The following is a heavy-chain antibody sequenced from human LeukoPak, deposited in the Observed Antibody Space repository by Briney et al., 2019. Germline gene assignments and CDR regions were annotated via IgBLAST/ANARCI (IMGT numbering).Heavy chain of an antibody. CDR3: ARGAYSSGWAYFDH. Sequence: GGPLRLSCAASGFTFSDYSMNWVRQAPGKGLEWVSYISFSVNTKYYGDSVKGRFTISRDNAKNSLYLHMDSLRAEDTAVYYCARGAYSSGWAYFDHWGQGTLVTVSS. J-gene: IGHJ4*02. CDR2: ISFSVNTK. D-gene: IGHD6-19*01. V-gene: IGHV3-48*04. CDR1: GFTFSDYS.